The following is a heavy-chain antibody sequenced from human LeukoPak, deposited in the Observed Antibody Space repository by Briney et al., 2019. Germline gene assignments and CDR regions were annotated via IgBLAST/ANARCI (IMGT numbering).Heavy chain of an antibody. J-gene: IGHJ5*02. CDR2: IYTTGTT. CDR1: GGSISSYY. D-gene: IGHD3-10*01. V-gene: IGHV4-4*07. CDR3: ARVYYSRFDP. Sequence: KPSETLSLTRSVSGGSISSYYWTWIRQPAGKGLEWIGHIYTTGTTNYNPSVKSRVTMSTDTSKNQFSLRLTSVTAADTAVYYCARVYYSRFDPWGQGTLVTVSS.